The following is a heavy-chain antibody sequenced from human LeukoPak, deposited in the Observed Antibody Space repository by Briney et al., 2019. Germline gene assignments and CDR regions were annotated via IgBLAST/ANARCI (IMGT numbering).Heavy chain of an antibody. CDR1: RFTFSHHD. V-gene: IGHV3-72*01. Sequence: GGSLRLSCAASRFTFSHHDMDWLRQAPGKGLEWVGRIRNKANSYSTEYADSVKGRFTISRDDSKNSLYLQMHSLKCEDKAVYYCDSEWDIRIGYLGDVAGGGGGTLVTVSS. D-gene: IGHD2-15*01. CDR2: IRNKANSYST. J-gene: IGHJ4*02. CDR3: DSEWDIRIGYLGDVAG.